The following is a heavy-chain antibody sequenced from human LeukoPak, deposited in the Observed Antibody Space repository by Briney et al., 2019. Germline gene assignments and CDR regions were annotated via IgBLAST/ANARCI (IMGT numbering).Heavy chain of an antibody. CDR1: GFTFSTYS. D-gene: IGHD1-26*01. Sequence: GGSLRLSCAASGFTFSTYSMNWVRQAPGKGLEWVSSISSSSSYIYYADSVKGRFTISRDNAKNSLYLQMNSLRAEDTAVYYCARHSGTFYYYYYMDVWGKGTSVTVPS. CDR3: ARHSGTFYYYYYMDV. J-gene: IGHJ6*03. V-gene: IGHV3-21*01. CDR2: ISSSSSYI.